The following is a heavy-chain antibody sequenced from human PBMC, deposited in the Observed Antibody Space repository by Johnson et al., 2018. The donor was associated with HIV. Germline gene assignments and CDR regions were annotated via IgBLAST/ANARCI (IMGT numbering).Heavy chain of an antibody. J-gene: IGHJ3*02. CDR2: INWNGGST. D-gene: IGHD6-19*01. Sequence: VQLVESGGGVVRPGGSLRLSCAAFEFTFDDYGMSWVRQAPGKGLEWVAGINWNGGSTYYADSVKGRFTISRDNSKNSLYLQMNSLRPEDTGLYYCSNDIASGYTNGGTLDIWGQGTMVTVSS. CDR1: EFTFDDYG. CDR3: SNDIASGYTNGGTLDI. V-gene: IGHV3-20*04.